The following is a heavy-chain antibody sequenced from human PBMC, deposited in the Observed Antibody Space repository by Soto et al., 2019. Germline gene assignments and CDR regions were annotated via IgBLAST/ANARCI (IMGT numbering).Heavy chain of an antibody. J-gene: IGHJ6*02. CDR1: GFPLSTYG. CDR3: ARIRGYWYGLDV. Sequence: EVQLLESGGGLVQPGGSLRLSCAASGFPLSTYGMTWVRQAPGKGLEWVSAITGTGGNTYYVDSVKGRFTSSRDNSKNMLYLQMNSLRVEDTAVYYYARIRGYWYGLDVWGQGTTVTVPS. CDR2: ITGTGGNT. V-gene: IGHV3-23*01.